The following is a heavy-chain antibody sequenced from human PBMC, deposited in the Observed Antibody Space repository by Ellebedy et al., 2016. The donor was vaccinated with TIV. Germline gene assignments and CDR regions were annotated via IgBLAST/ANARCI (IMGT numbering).Heavy chain of an antibody. V-gene: IGHV4-34*01. CDR3: ARLGAIQLNP. D-gene: IGHD5-18*01. Sequence: SETLSLTXAVYGGSFSGYYWSWIRQPPGKGLEWIGEINHSGSTNYNPSLKSRVTISVDTSKNQFSLKLSSVTAADTAVYYCARLGAIQLNPWGQGTLVTVSS. CDR1: GGSFSGYY. CDR2: INHSGST. J-gene: IGHJ5*02.